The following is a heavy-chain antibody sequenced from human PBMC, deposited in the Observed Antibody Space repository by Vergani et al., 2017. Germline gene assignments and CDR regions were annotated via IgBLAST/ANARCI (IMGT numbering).Heavy chain of an antibody. Sequence: QLQLQESGPGLVKPSETLSLTCTVSGGSISSSSYYWGWIRQPPGKVLEWIGSIHYSGSTYYNPSLKSRVTISVDTSKNQFSLKLSSGTAADTAVYYCARHLAYCGGDCYPYYYGMDVWGQGTTVNVSS. CDR2: IHYSGST. J-gene: IGHJ6*02. CDR1: GGSISSSSYY. V-gene: IGHV4-39*01. CDR3: ARHLAYCGGDCYPYYYGMDV. D-gene: IGHD2-21*02.